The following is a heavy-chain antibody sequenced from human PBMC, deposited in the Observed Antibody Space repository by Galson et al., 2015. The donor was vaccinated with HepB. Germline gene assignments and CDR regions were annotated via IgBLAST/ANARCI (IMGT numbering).Heavy chain of an antibody. Sequence: SVKVSCKASGYTFTSYYMHWVRQAPGQGLEWMGIINPSGGSTSYAQKFQGRVTMTRDTSTSTVYMELSSLRSEDTAVYYCARVAGPYCSSTSCYDNWFDPWGQGTLATVSS. J-gene: IGHJ5*02. CDR1: GYTFTSYY. V-gene: IGHV1-46*01. D-gene: IGHD2-2*01. CDR3: ARVAGPYCSSTSCYDNWFDP. CDR2: INPSGGST.